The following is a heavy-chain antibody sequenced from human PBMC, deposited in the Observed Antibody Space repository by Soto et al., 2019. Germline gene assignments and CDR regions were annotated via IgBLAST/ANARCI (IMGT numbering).Heavy chain of an antibody. CDR3: ARVISRYRSGGSCPVGVDV. J-gene: IGHJ6*02. CDR1: GFTFSRYS. CDR2: ISSSSSTI. Sequence: GGSLRLSCAASGFTFSRYSMNWVRQAPGKGLEWVSSISSSSSTIFYADSVKGRFTIFRDNAKNSLYLQMNSLRDEDTAVYYGARVISRYRSGGSCPVGVDVWGQGTTVTVSS. D-gene: IGHD2-15*01. V-gene: IGHV3-48*02.